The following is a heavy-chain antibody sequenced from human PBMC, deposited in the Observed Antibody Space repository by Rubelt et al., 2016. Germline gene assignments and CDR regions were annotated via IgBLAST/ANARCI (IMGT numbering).Heavy chain of an antibody. CDR2: IHDSGST. V-gene: IGHV4-4*02. J-gene: IGHJ3*02. Sequence: TLLITCAVSGGSITNNNWWGWVRQPPGKGLEWIGEIHDSGSTKYNPSLTSRSTMSVDTSKNQFSLKLSSVTAADTAVYYCARGAGLAVAATADGFDTWGQGTMVTVAS. CDR3: ARGAGLAVAATADGFDT. D-gene: IGHD6-19*01. CDR1: GGSITNNNW.